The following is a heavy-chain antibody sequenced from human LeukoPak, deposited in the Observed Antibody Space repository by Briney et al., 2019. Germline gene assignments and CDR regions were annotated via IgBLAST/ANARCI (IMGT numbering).Heavy chain of an antibody. D-gene: IGHD3-10*01. CDR3: AREGYYGSGSPPSLYFDH. J-gene: IGHJ4*02. Sequence: GGSLRLSCAASGFTFRNYVIHWVRQAPGKGLEWVAVTSSDLNVQLYADSVKGRFTISRDNSRSTLYLQMNSLRPEDTAIYYCAREGYYGSGSPPSLYFDHWGQGTLVTVSS. CDR1: GFTFRNYV. V-gene: IGHV3-30-3*01. CDR2: TSSDLNVQ.